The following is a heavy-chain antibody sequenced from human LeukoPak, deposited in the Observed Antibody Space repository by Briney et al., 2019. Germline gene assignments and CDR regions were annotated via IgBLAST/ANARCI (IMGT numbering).Heavy chain of an antibody. J-gene: IGHJ6*03. CDR1: GGSISSGSYY. V-gene: IGHV4-61*02. CDR2: IYTSGST. Sequence: SQTLSLTCTVSGGSISSGSYYWSWIRQPAGKGLEWIGRIYTSGSTNYNPSLKSRVTISVDTSKNQFSLKLSSVTAADTAVYYCARDQEAYCSSTSCYEYYYYCMDVWGKGTTVTISS. CDR3: ARDQEAYCSSTSCYEYYYYCMDV. D-gene: IGHD2-2*01.